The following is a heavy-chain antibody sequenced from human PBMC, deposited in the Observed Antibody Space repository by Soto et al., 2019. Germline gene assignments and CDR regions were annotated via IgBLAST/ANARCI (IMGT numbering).Heavy chain of an antibody. CDR3: ARDLGGYSYGHLFDY. J-gene: IGHJ4*02. CDR1: GYTFTSYG. CDR2: IDTYTGNT. V-gene: IGHV1-18*04. Sequence: QVQLVQSGAEVKKPGASVKVSCKASGYTFTSYGITWVRHAPGQGLEWMGWIDTYTGNTDYAQNLQARVTMTTDTSTSTAYMELRSLRSDDTAVYYCARDLGGYSYGHLFDYWGQGSLVTVSS. D-gene: IGHD5-18*01.